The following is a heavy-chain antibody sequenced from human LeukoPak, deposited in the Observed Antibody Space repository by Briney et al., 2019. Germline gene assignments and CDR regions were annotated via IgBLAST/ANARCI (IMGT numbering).Heavy chain of an antibody. CDR3: AKDRESTAMVIRGYGMDV. CDR1: GFTFSSYA. V-gene: IGHV3-23*01. J-gene: IGHJ6*02. Sequence: GGSLRLSCAASGFTFSSYAMSWVRQAPGKGLEWVSAISGSGGSTYYADSVKGRFTISRDNSKNSLYLQMNSLRTEDTALYYCAKDRESTAMVIRGYGMDVWGQGTTVTVSS. CDR2: ISGSGGST. D-gene: IGHD5-18*01.